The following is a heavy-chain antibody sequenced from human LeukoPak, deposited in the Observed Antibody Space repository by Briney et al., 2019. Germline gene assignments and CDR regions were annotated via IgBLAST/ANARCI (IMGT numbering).Heavy chain of an antibody. CDR3: ARSLTPFGGVIVPYAN. CDR2: IKQDGSEK. D-gene: IGHD3-16*02. CDR1: GFTFSSYW. Sequence: GGSLRLSCAASGFTFSSYWMSWVRQAPGKGLEWVANIKQDGSEKYYVDSVKGRFTISRDNAKNSLYLQMNSLRAEDTALYYCARSLTPFGGVIVPYANWGQGTLVTVSS. J-gene: IGHJ4*02. V-gene: IGHV3-7*03.